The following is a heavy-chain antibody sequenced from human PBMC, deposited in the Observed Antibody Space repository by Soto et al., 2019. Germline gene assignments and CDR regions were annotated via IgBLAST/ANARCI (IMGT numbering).Heavy chain of an antibody. J-gene: IGHJ5*02. CDR1: GFTFSSYA. Sequence: PGGSLRLSCAASGFTFSSYAMSWVRQAPGKGLEWVSAISGSGGSTYYADSVKGRFTISRDNSKNTLYLQMNSLRAEDTAVYYCAKCSGSYYEYNWFDPWGQGTLVTVSS. CDR2: ISGSGGST. V-gene: IGHV3-23*01. D-gene: IGHD1-26*01. CDR3: AKCSGSYYEYNWFDP.